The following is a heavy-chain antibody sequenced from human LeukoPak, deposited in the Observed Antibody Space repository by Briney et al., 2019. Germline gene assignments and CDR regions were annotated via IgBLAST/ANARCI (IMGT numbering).Heavy chain of an antibody. J-gene: IGHJ4*02. D-gene: IGHD6-19*01. CDR1: GYTFINHN. CDR3: AGDIRSGWYYFDY. CDR2: IIPSGGST. Sequence: ASVKVSCKASGYTFINHNIHWVRQAPGQGLEWMGIIIPSGGSTIYAQKFRGRVTMTRDTSTSTVYMELSSLRPEDMAVYYCAGDIRSGWYYFDYWGQGTLVTFSS. V-gene: IGHV1-46*01.